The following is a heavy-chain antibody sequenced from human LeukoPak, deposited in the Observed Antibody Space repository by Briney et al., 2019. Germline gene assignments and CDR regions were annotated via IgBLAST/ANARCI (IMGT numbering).Heavy chain of an antibody. V-gene: IGHV1-8*01. CDR2: MNPNSGNT. Sequence: GASVKVSCKASGYTFTSYDINWVRQATGQGLEWMGWMNPNSGNTGYAQKFQGRVTMTRNTSISTAYMELSSLRSEDTAVYYCARVLAGRSRRPMVRGPGEFDPWGQGTLVTVSS. J-gene: IGHJ5*02. CDR1: GYTFTSYD. CDR3: ARVLAGRSRRPMVRGPGEFDP. D-gene: IGHD3-10*01.